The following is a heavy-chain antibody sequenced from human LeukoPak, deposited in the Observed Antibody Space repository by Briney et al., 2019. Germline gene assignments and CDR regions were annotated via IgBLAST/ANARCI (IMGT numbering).Heavy chain of an antibody. Sequence: PGGSLRLSCAASGFTFSSYGMHWVRQAPGKGLEWVAVISYDGSNKYYADSVKGRFTISRDNSKDTLYLQMNSLRAEDTAVYYCAKGGYYRDFDYWGQGTLVTVSS. V-gene: IGHV3-30*18. CDR1: GFTFSSYG. J-gene: IGHJ4*02. CDR2: ISYDGSNK. D-gene: IGHD3-22*01. CDR3: AKGGYYRDFDY.